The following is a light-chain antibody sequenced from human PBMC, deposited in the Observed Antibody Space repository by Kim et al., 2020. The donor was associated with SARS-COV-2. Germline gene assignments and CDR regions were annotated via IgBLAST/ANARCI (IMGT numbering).Light chain of an antibody. J-gene: IGKJ1*01. CDR2: AAS. CDR1: QDIKNY. V-gene: IGKV1-27*01. Sequence: ASGGDRGTSPCRASQDIKNYLAWYRQKPGKVPEVLIYAASILQSGVPSRISGSGSGTDFTLTINSLQPEDVATYYCQKYNSAPWTFGQGTKVDIK. CDR3: QKYNSAPWT.